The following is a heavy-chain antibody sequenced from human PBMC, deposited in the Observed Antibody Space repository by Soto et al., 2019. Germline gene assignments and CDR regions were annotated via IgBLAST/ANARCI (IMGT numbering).Heavy chain of an antibody. CDR1: GFSLTNGRMG. CDR3: ARMDGDYNYYGLDV. Sequence: SGPTLVNPTETLTLTCSVSGFSLTNGRMGVSWIRQPPGKALEWLAHFLSDAERSYSTSMQSRLTVYKDSSGSQVVLTMTNMAPADTATYFCARMDGDYNYYGLDVWGHGIADTVSS. D-gene: IGHD4-17*01. V-gene: IGHV2-26*01. J-gene: IGHJ6*02. CDR2: FLSDAER.